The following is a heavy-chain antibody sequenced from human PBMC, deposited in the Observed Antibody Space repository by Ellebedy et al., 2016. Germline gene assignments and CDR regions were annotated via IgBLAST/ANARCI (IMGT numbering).Heavy chain of an antibody. CDR3: ARDGSEWSRDY. CDR1: GFTFNIAG. Sequence: GGSLRLSXTASGFTFNIAGMTWVRQVPGKRLEWVATIVFSGTATYYADSLKGRFIISRDNAKNSLFLQMNSLRVEDTAVYYCARDGSEWSRDYWGQGTLVTVSS. D-gene: IGHD3-3*01. CDR2: IVFSGTAT. J-gene: IGHJ4*02. V-gene: IGHV3-21*01.